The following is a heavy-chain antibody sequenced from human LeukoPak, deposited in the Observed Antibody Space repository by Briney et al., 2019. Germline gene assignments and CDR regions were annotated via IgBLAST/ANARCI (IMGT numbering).Heavy chain of an antibody. Sequence: PSETLSLTCTVSGGSISSYYWSWIRQHPGKGLEWIGYIYYSGSTYYNPSLKSRVTISVDTSKNQFSLKLSSVTAADTAVYYCARDSSGTTVTTDGMDVWGQGTTVTVSS. CDR3: ARDSSGTTVTTDGMDV. CDR2: IYYSGST. CDR1: GGSISSYY. J-gene: IGHJ6*02. V-gene: IGHV4-59*06. D-gene: IGHD4-17*01.